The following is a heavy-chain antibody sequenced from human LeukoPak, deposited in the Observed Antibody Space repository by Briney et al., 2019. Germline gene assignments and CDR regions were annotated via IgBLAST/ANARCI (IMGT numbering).Heavy chain of an antibody. CDR1: GGSFSGYY. CDR2: INHSGST. Sequence: PSETLSLTCAVYGGSFSGYYWSWIRQPPGKGLEWIGEINHSGSTNYNPSLKSRVTISVDTSNSTAYLHWRSLKASDTAIYYCARHSFGRSCGGDCYFPRHWGQGTLISVSS. J-gene: IGHJ4*02. CDR3: ARHSFGRSCGGDCYFPRH. V-gene: IGHV4-34*01. D-gene: IGHD2-21*02.